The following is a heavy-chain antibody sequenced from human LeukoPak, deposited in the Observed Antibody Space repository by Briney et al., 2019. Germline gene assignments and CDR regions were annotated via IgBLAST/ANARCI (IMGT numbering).Heavy chain of an antibody. V-gene: IGHV1-18*01. CDR3: ARVVREAPSWFDP. J-gene: IGHJ5*02. Sequence: GASVKVSCKASGYTFTSYGISWVRQAPGQGLEWMGWISAYNGNTNYAQKLQGRVTMTTDTSTSTAYMELSRLRSDDTAVYYCARVVREAPSWFDPWGQGTLVTVSS. CDR1: GYTFTSYG. CDR2: ISAYNGNT. D-gene: IGHD4/OR15-4a*01.